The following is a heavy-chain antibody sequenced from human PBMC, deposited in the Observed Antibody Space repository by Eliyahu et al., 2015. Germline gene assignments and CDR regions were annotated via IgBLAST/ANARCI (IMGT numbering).Heavy chain of an antibody. Sequence: QVQLQESGPGLVKPSETLSLTCTVSGGSVSSGIYYWSWIRQPPGKGLEWIGYIFHIGTASYNPSFKSRVTMSVDTSKNQFSLRLTSVTAADTAVYYCARWSNVKNFDYWGQGTLVTVSS. D-gene: IGHD2-15*01. V-gene: IGHV4-61*01. CDR2: IFHIGTA. J-gene: IGHJ4*02. CDR3: ARWSNVKNFDY. CDR1: GGSVSSGIYY.